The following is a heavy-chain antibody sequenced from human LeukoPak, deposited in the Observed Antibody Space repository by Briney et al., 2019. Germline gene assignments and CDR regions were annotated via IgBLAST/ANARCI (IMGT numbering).Heavy chain of an antibody. Sequence: GGSLRLSCAASGFTFSSYSMNWVRQAPGKGLEWVSSISSSSYIYYADSVKGRFTISRDNAKNSLYLQMNSLRAEDTAVYYCARDYYGSGSYFSPNYYYYGMDVWGQGTTVTVSS. CDR1: GFTFSSYS. J-gene: IGHJ6*02. CDR2: ISSSSYI. V-gene: IGHV3-21*01. CDR3: ARDYYGSGSYFSPNYYYYGMDV. D-gene: IGHD3-10*01.